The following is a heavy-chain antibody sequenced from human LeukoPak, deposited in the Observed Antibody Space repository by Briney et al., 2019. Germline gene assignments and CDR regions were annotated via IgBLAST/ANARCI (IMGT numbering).Heavy chain of an antibody. Sequence: SETLSLTCTVSGGSISSGSYYWSWIRQPPGKGLEWIVYIYYSGSTNYNPSFKSRVTISVDTSKNQFSLKLSSVTAADTAVYYCAREGWNDADYYYYYGMDVWGQGTTVTVSS. CDR2: IYYSGST. CDR3: AREGWNDADYYYYYGMDV. D-gene: IGHD1-1*01. V-gene: IGHV4-61*01. J-gene: IGHJ6*02. CDR1: GGSISSGSYY.